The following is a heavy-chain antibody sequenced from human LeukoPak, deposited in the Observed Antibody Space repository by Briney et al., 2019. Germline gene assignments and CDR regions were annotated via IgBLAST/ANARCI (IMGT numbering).Heavy chain of an antibody. CDR2: IWYDGSNK. CDR3: ARDMAQQCPEYFQH. V-gene: IGHV3-33*01. CDR1: GFTFSSYG. D-gene: IGHD6-19*01. Sequence: GGSLRLSCAASGFTFSSYGMHWVRQAPGKGLEWVAVIWYDGSNKYYADSVKGRFTISRDNSKNTLYLQMNSLRAEDTAVYYCARDMAQQCPEYFQHWGQGTLVTVSS. J-gene: IGHJ1*01.